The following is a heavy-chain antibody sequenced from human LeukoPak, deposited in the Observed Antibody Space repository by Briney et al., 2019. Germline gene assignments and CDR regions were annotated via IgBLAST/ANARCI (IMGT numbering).Heavy chain of an antibody. V-gene: IGHV3-30-3*01. J-gene: IGHJ3*02. Sequence: GGSLGLSCAASGFTFSSYAMHWVRQAPGKGLEWVAVISYDGSNKYYADSVKGRFTISRDNSKNTLYLQMNSLRAEDTAVYYCARDESGDNDAFDTWGQGTMVTVSS. CDR1: GFTFSSYA. D-gene: IGHD2-21*01. CDR3: ARDESGDNDAFDT. CDR2: ISYDGSNK.